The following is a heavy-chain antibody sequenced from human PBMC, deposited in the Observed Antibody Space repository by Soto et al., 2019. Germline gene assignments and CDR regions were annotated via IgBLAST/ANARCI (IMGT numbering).Heavy chain of an antibody. CDR1: GDSISSTSHY. CDR2: IYYRGST. Sequence: QLQLQESGPGLVKPSETLSLTCTVSGDSISSTSHYWGWIRQPPGKGLEWIGNIYYRGSTYYNPSLKSRVTISVDTSKNQFSLKLNSVTAADTAVYYCARRPCSSTSRNWFDPWGQGTLVTVSS. CDR3: ARRPCSSTSRNWFDP. J-gene: IGHJ5*02. V-gene: IGHV4-39*01. D-gene: IGHD2-2*01.